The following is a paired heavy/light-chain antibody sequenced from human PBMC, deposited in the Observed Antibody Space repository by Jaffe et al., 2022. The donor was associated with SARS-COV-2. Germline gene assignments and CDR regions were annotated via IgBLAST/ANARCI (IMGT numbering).Heavy chain of an antibody. V-gene: IGHV1-3*04. D-gene: IGHD2-8*01. CDR3: ARRSVSPWRCFDD. CDR1: TYTFGAHA. CDR2: VNTANGDT. J-gene: IGHJ4*02. Sequence: QVQLVQSGAEVKKPGASVKVSCKASTYTFGAHAMHWVRQAPGQRLEWMGYVNTANGDTRYSQRFQGRVTFTADTSASTAYMELSSLSSEDTAVYYCARRSVSPWRCFDDWGQGTLVTVSS.
Light chain of an antibody. CDR3: QQYGSSPWT. J-gene: IGKJ1*01. Sequence: EIVLTQSPGTLSLSPGERATLSCRASQSVSGGSLAWYQQKPGQAPRPLIYDTSSRAIGIPDRFSGSGSGTDFTLTISRLEPEDVAVYYCQQYGSSPWTFGQGTKVEIK. CDR2: DTS. V-gene: IGKV3-20*01. CDR1: QSVSGGS.